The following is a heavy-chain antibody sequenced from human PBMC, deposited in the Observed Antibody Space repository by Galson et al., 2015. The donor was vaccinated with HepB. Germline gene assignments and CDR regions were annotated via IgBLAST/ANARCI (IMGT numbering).Heavy chain of an antibody. V-gene: IGHV4-34*01. CDR2: INHSGST. CDR1: GGSFSGYY. J-gene: IGHJ5*02. D-gene: IGHD3-10*01. CDR3: ARRAGSLYYYGSGSYPNWFDP. Sequence: ETLSLTCAVYGGSFSGYYWSWIRQPPGKGLEWIGEINHSGSTNYNPSLKSRVTISVDTSKNQFSLKLSSVTAADTAVYYCARRAGSLYYYGSGSYPNWFDPWGQGTLVTVSS.